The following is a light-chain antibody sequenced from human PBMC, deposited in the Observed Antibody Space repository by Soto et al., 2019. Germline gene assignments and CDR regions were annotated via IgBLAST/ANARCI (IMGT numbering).Light chain of an antibody. CDR2: EVS. CDR1: SSDIGGYKY. V-gene: IGLV2-14*01. Sequence: QSALTQPASVSGSLGQSITISCTGTSSDIGGYKYVSWYQQHPGNAPKLIIFEVSNRPSGVSDRFSGSNSGNTASLTISGLQAEDEADYYCTSYSRYRVLVFGGGTKVTVL. J-gene: IGLJ3*02. CDR3: TSYSRYRVLV.